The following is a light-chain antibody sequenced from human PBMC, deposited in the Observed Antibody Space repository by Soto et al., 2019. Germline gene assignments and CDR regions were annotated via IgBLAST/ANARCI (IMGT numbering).Light chain of an antibody. CDR3: LLYFGGAQLV. V-gene: IGLV7-43*01. Sequence: QTVVTQEPSLTVSPGGTVTLTCASSTGAVTSGYYPNWFQQKPGQAPRALIYGASNRHSWTPARFSGSLLGGKAALTLSGVQPEDEAEYYCLLYFGGAQLVFGGGTKVTVL. CDR2: GAS. CDR1: TGAVTSGYY. J-gene: IGLJ2*01.